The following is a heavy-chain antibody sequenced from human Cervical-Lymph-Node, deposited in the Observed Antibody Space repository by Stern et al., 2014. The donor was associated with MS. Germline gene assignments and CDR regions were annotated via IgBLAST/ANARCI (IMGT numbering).Heavy chain of an antibody. CDR3: ARGLLGSENAFDI. D-gene: IGHD2-15*01. Sequence: QVQLVQSGAGVKKPWASVKLSCTASGYTFTSDGISWVLQPPGQELEWMVWISAYNGTTNNAQKLKGRVTMTTDTSTSTASMELRSLRFDDTAVYYCARGLLGSENAFDIWGQGTMVTVSS. V-gene: IGHV1-18*01. CDR1: GYTFTSDG. J-gene: IGHJ3*02. CDR2: ISAYNGTT.